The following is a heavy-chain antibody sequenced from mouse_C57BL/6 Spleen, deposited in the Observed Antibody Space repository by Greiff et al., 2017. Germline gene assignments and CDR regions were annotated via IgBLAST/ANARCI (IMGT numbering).Heavy chain of an antibody. Sequence: VQLQQPGAELVKPGASVKLSCKASGYTFTSYWMHWVKQRPGQGLEWIGMIHPNSGSTNYNEKFKSKATLTVDKSSSTAYMQLSSLTSEDSAVYYCARGGIYYGSRYFDVWGTGTTVTVSS. CDR3: ARGGIYYGSRYFDV. D-gene: IGHD1-1*01. J-gene: IGHJ1*03. CDR1: GYTFTSYW. CDR2: IHPNSGST. V-gene: IGHV1-64*01.